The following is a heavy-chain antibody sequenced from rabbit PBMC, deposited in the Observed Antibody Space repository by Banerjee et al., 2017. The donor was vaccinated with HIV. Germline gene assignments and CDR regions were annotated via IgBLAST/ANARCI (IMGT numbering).Heavy chain of an antibody. CDR1: GFDFRNYG. D-gene: IGHD2-1*01. Sequence: QEQLVETGGGLVQPGGSLKVSCKASGFDFRNYGVSWVRQAPGKGLEWIGYIDPVFGSIHYASWVNGRFTISDHNAQNTLYLQLNSLTAADTATYFCVSYDDYGDRNLWGPGTLVTVS. CDR2: IDPVFGSI. V-gene: IGHV1S47*01. CDR3: VSYDDYGDRNL. J-gene: IGHJ4*01.